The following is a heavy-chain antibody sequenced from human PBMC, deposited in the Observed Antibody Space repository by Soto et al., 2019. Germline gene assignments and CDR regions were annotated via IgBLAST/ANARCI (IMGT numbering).Heavy chain of an antibody. V-gene: IGHV3-13*01. Sequence: HPGGTLRRSCDASLFTFSGFELRWVRQPTGKGLEWVSTIGTAGDTYYAVSVKGRFTISRDNAKNSLSLQMNSLRAGDTAVYFCARGQEVGAHFFDSWGQGTQVTVPS. CDR1: LFTFSGFE. CDR3: ARGQEVGAHFFDS. CDR2: IGTAGDT. D-gene: IGHD2-15*01. J-gene: IGHJ4*02.